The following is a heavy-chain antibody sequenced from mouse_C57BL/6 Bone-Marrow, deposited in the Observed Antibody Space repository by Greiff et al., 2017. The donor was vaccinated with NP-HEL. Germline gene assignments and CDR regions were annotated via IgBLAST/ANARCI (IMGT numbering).Heavy chain of an antibody. V-gene: IGHV5-4*03. J-gene: IGHJ2*01. CDR2: ISDGGSYT. D-gene: IGHD2-4*01. Sequence: EVKLVESGGGLVKPGGSLKLSCAASGFTFSSYAMSWVRQTPEKRLEWVATISDGGSYTYYPDNVKGRFTISRDNAKNNLYLQMSHLKSEDTAMYYCARGRGYYDWVDYWGQGTTLTVSS. CDR1: GFTFSSYA. CDR3: ARGRGYYDWVDY.